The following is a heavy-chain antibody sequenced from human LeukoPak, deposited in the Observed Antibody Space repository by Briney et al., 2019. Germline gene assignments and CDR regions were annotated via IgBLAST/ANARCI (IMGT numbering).Heavy chain of an antibody. D-gene: IGHD3-10*01. Sequence: GASVKVSCKASGYTFTSYGIRWVRQAPGQGREWMGWISAYNGNTNYSQKLQGRVTMNTDTSTNTAYMELSSLRFDDTAVYYCARDYGSGTVYCFDYWGQGTLVTVSS. CDR3: ARDYGSGTVYCFDY. CDR2: ISAYNGNT. V-gene: IGHV1-18*01. J-gene: IGHJ4*02. CDR1: GYTFTSYG.